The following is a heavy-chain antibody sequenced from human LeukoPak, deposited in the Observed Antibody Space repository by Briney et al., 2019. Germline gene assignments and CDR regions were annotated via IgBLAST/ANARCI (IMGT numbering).Heavy chain of an antibody. CDR1: GFTVSNNY. CDR3: ARHICDAGSCYSFDY. D-gene: IGHD2-15*01. J-gene: IGHJ4*02. CDR2: IYSSGGT. V-gene: IGHV3-66*04. Sequence: GGSLRLSCAASGFTVSNNYMIRVRQAPGKGLEWVSLIYSSGGTYYADSVKGRFTVSRDNSKNTLYLQMNNLRAEDTAVYYCARHICDAGSCYSFDYWGQGTLVTVSS.